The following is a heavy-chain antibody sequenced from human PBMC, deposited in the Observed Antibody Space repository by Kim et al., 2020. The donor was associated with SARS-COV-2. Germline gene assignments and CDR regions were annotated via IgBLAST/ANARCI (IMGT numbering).Heavy chain of an antibody. CDR3: ARVGDYDILTAVRGYFDY. V-gene: IGHV4-31*03. Sequence: SETLSLTCTVSGDSISSGGYYWSWIRQHPGKGLEWIGYIYYSGSTYYNPSLKSRVTISVDTSKNQFSLKLNSVSAADTAVYYCARVGDYDILTAVRGYFDYWGQGTLVTVSS. D-gene: IGHD3-9*01. CDR1: GDSISSGGYY. CDR2: IYYSGST. J-gene: IGHJ4*02.